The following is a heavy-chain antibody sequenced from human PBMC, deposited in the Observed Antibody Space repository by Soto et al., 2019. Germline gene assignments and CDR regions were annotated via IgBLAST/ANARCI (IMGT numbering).Heavy chain of an antibody. Sequence: SETLSLTCTVSGGSISSGGYYWSWIRQHPGKGLEWIGYIYYSGSTYYNPSLKSRVTISVDTSKNQFSLKLSSVTAADTAVYYCARARYPATDYGDYPAYNWFDPWGQGTLVTVSS. D-gene: IGHD4-17*01. CDR1: GGSISSGGYY. J-gene: IGHJ5*02. CDR2: IYYSGST. V-gene: IGHV4-31*03. CDR3: ARARYPATDYGDYPAYNWFDP.